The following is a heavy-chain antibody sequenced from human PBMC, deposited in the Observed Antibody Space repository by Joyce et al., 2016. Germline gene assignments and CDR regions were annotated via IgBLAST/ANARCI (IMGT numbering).Heavy chain of an antibody. Sequence: QVQLQESGPGLVKPSQTLSLTCTVSGGSISSGDYYWSWVRQSPGKGLEWIGYIYFSGSTHRNTSRTIRLTISADTSKNQFSLKVRSVTAADTSVYYCARGNGDFWSGYYNYFDYWGQGILVTVSS. CDR2: IYFSGST. CDR1: GGSISSGDYY. V-gene: IGHV4-30-4*01. CDR3: ARGNGDFWSGYYNYFDY. D-gene: IGHD3-3*01. J-gene: IGHJ4*02.